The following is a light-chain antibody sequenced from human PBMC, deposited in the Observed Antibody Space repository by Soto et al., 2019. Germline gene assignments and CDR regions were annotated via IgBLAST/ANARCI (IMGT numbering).Light chain of an antibody. V-gene: IGKV3-20*01. Sequence: LTQSPGTLSLSPGERATLSCRSSQSVSSSYLAWYQQKPGQAPRLLIYDVSSRATGIPDRFSGSGSGTDFTLTISRLEPEDFAVYYCQQYGSSPTFGQGTKVEI. CDR3: QQYGSSPT. CDR2: DVS. CDR1: QSVSSSY. J-gene: IGKJ1*01.